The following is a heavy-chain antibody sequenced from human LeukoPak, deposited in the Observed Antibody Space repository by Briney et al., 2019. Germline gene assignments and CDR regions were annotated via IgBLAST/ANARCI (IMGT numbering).Heavy chain of an antibody. CDR2: INPNSGGT. J-gene: IGHJ4*02. V-gene: IGHV1-2*02. Sequence: ASVKVSCKASGYTFTGYYMHWVRQAPGQGLEWMGWINPNSGGTNYAQKFQGRVTMTRDTSISTAYMELSRLRSDDTAVYYCARTFSSWYPYFDYWGQGTLATVSS. CDR1: GYTFTGYY. D-gene: IGHD6-13*01. CDR3: ARTFSSWYPYFDY.